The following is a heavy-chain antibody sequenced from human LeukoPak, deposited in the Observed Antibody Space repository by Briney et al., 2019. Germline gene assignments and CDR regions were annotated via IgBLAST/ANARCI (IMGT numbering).Heavy chain of an antibody. J-gene: IGHJ4*02. D-gene: IGHD1-26*01. CDR2: IIPIFGIA. CDR3: ARCISGSYYFDY. Sequence: SVKVSCKASGGTLSSYAISWVRQAPGQGLEWMGRIIPIFGIANYAQKFQGRVTITADKSTSTAYMELSSLRSEDTAVYYCARCISGSYYFDYWGQGTLVTVSS. V-gene: IGHV1-69*04. CDR1: GGTLSSYA.